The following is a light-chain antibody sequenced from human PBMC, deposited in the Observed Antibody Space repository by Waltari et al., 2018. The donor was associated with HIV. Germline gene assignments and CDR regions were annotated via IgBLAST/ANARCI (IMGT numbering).Light chain of an antibody. CDR3: QQYGNSPVT. V-gene: IGKV3-20*01. Sequence: EILLTQSPGTLSLSLGERVTLSCRASQNITSSYLAWYQQKPGQPPRLLIYGASTRATGIGDRFSGSGSGTDFTLSISRLEPKDYAVYFCQQYGNSPVTFGGGTTVEIK. CDR2: GAS. CDR1: QNITSSY. J-gene: IGKJ4*01.